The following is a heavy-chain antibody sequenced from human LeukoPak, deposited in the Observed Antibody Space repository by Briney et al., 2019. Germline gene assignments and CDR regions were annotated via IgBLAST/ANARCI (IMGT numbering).Heavy chain of an antibody. CDR1: GDSISSYY. J-gene: IGHJ4*02. Sequence: SETLSLTCSVSGDSISSYYWNWIRQPPGKGLEWIGYTHYSGSTTYNPSLKSRVTISVDTSKNQFSLKLSSVTATDTAVYYCARVVGATLGHFDYWGQGTLVTVSS. V-gene: IGHV4-59*01. CDR2: THYSGST. D-gene: IGHD1-26*01. CDR3: ARVVGATLGHFDY.